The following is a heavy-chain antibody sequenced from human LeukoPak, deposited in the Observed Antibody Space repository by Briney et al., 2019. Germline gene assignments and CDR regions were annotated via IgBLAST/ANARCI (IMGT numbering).Heavy chain of an antibody. D-gene: IGHD5-12*01. CDR2: ISWNSGSI. J-gene: IGHJ4*02. CDR1: GFTFDDYA. CDR3: AKGLSGYDWGAYYFDY. V-gene: IGHV3-9*01. Sequence: PGGSLRLSCAASGFTFDDYAMHWVRQAPGKGLEWVSGISWNSGSIGDADSVKGRFTISRDNAKNSLYLQMNSLRAEDTALYYCAKGLSGYDWGAYYFDYWGQGTLVTVSS.